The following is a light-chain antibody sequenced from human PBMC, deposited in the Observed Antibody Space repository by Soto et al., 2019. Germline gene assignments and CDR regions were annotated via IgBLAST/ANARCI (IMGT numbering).Light chain of an antibody. J-gene: IGLJ3*02. CDR1: SSDVGGYEY. V-gene: IGLV2-14*01. CDR3: MSYTMANTIV. Sequence: QSALTQPASVSGSPGQSITISCTGTSSDVGGYEYVSWFQQYPGKAPKLMIYEVTNRPSGVSYRFSGSKSGNTASLTISGLHAEDEAHYYCMSYTMANTIVFGGGTKLTVL. CDR2: EVT.